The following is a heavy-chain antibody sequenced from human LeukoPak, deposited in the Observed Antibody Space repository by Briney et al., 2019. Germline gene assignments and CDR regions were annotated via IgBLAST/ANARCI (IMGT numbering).Heavy chain of an antibody. CDR3: ARDQASYWGGDCYDYYYGMDV. CDR2: IYYSGST. CDR1: GGSISSGGYY. D-gene: IGHD2-21*02. V-gene: IGHV4-31*03. Sequence: PSEPLSLICSVSGGSISSGGYYWSWIRQHPGKGLVCIGYIYYSGSTYYNPSLKSRVNISVDTSKNQFSLKLSSVTAADTAVYYCARDQASYWGGDCYDYYYGMDVWGQGTTVTVSS. J-gene: IGHJ6*02.